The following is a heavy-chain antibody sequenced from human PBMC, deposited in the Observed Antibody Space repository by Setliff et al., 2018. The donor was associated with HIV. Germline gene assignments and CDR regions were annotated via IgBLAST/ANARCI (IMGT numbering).Heavy chain of an antibody. V-gene: IGHV4-30-4*01. Sequence: SSETLSLTCSVSGGSISTNYYYWSWIRQHPGKGLDWIGYIYNSGTTFYNPSLESRLIMSVDPSKNQFSLKLSSVTAADTAVYFCARHAAAAPLRYWGQGTLVTVSS. J-gene: IGHJ4*02. CDR1: GGSISTNYYY. CDR3: ARHAAAAPLRY. D-gene: IGHD6-13*01. CDR2: IYNSGTT.